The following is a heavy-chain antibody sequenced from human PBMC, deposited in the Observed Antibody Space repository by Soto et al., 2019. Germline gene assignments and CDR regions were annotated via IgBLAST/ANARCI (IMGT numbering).Heavy chain of an antibody. V-gene: IGHV4-59*01. J-gene: IGHJ4*02. CDR1: GGSISRYY. CDR2: IYYSGST. Sequence: SETLSLTCTVSGGSISRYYWGWMRQPPGKGLEWIGYIYYSGSTNYNPSLKSRVAISVDTSKNQFSLKLSSVTAADTAVYYCARNYVPTDPFDYWGQGTLVNVSS. D-gene: IGHD1-7*01. CDR3: ARNYVPTDPFDY.